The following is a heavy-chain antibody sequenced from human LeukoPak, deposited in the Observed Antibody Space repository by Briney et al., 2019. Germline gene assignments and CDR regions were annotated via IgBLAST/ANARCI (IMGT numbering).Heavy chain of an antibody. V-gene: IGHV3-23*01. Sequence: PGGSLRLSCAVSGFTFSRYAMNWVRQAPGKGLEWVSTISDSGGSTYYADSVKGRFTISRDNSKNTLYMQLNSLRGEDTAVYYCAKDYRNSGDYHPFDSWGQGTLVTVSS. CDR1: GFTFSRYA. J-gene: IGHJ4*02. CDR2: ISDSGGST. CDR3: AKDYRNSGDYHPFDS. D-gene: IGHD1-26*01.